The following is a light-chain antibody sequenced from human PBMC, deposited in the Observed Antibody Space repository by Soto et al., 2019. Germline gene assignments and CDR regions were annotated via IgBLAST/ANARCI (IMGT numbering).Light chain of an antibody. V-gene: IGKV3-15*01. CDR3: QQYNNWPPMYT. Sequence: EIVMTQSPATLSVSPGDRATLSCRASQSVSTTLAWFQQKYDQAPRLLIYGASTRATGVPPRFSGSGSGTEFTLTISSLQPEDFAVYYCQQYNNWPPMYTFGQGTKLEIK. CDR2: GAS. CDR1: QSVSTT. J-gene: IGKJ2*01.